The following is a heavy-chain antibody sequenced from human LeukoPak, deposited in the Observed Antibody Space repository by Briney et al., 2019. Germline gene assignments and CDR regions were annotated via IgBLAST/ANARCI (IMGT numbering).Heavy chain of an antibody. Sequence: GGSLRLSCAVSGFTSSDFDMSWVRQAPGKGLQWVSAIRDRGGNTYYSDSVKGRFTMSRDNSKNTLYLQMKSLRVEDTAKYYCAKVSWSRSFPDSWGQGTLVTVSS. D-gene: IGHD6-13*01. CDR3: AKVSWSRSFPDS. J-gene: IGHJ5*02. CDR1: GFTSSDFD. CDR2: IRDRGGNT. V-gene: IGHV3-23*01.